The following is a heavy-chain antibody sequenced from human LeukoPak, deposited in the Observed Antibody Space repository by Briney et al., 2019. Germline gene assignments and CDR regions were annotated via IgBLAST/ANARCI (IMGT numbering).Heavy chain of an antibody. CDR3: ARHPSLPDAFDI. J-gene: IGHJ3*02. CDR2: INHSGST. CDR1: GGSISSSSYY. V-gene: IGHV4-39*07. Sequence: SETLSLTCTVSGGSISSSSYYWGWIRQPPGKGLEWIGEINHSGSTNYNPSLKSRVTISVDTSKNQFSLKLSSVTAADTAVYYCARHPSLPDAFDIWGQGTMVTVSS.